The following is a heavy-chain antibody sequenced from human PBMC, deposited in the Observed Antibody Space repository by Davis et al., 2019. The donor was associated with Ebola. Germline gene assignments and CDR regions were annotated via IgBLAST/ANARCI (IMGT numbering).Heavy chain of an antibody. CDR2: INPSGCST. CDR1: GYTFTSYY. D-gene: IGHD2-2*01. J-gene: IGHJ5*02. Sequence: ASVKVSCKASGYTFTSYYMHWVRQAPGQGLEWMGIINPSGCSTSYAQKFQGRVTMTRDTSTSTVYMELSSLRSDDTAVYYCARDTGFYCSSTSCYHGWFDPWGQGTLVTVSS. V-gene: IGHV1-46*01. CDR3: ARDTGFYCSSTSCYHGWFDP.